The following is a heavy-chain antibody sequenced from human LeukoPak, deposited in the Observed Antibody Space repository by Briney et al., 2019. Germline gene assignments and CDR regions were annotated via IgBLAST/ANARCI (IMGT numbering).Heavy chain of an antibody. V-gene: IGHV3-9*01. Sequence: GGSLRLSCAVSGFTFDDYAMHWVRQVPGKGLEWVAGISWNSDTRGYVDSVKGRFTISRDNAKNSLYLQMNSLRAEDTAVYYCARGRLTYYYDSSGYPFDYWGQGTLVTVSS. CDR1: GFTFDDYA. J-gene: IGHJ4*02. D-gene: IGHD3-22*01. CDR2: ISWNSDTR. CDR3: ARGRLTYYYDSSGYPFDY.